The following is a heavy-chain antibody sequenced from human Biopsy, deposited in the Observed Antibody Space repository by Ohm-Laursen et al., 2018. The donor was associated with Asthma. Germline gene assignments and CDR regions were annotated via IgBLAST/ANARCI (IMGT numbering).Heavy chain of an antibody. CDR2: IMTVFGIT. V-gene: IGHV1-69*13. CDR3: ARCQVGYSSGWSLLLKKIYYSGTDV. D-gene: IGHD6-19*01. J-gene: IGHJ6*02. Sequence: GASVKVSCKAPGGTFSNFAISWVRQAPGQGLEWLGGIMTVFGITNYAQKFQGRVTITADESTSTAYMEVTSLRSEDTAIYYCARCQVGYSSGWSLLLKKIYYSGTDVWGQGTAVTVSS. CDR1: GGTFSNFA.